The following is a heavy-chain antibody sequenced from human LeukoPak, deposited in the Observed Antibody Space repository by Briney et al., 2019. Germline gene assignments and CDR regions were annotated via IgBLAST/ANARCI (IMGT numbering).Heavy chain of an antibody. J-gene: IGHJ4*02. Sequence: SETLSLACTVSGGSISSGDYYWSWIRQPPGKGLEWIGYIYYSGSTYYNPSLKSRVTISVDTSRNQFSLKLSSVTAADTAMYYCAREVAGRKDYWGQGALVTVSS. CDR1: GGSISSGDYY. D-gene: IGHD2-15*01. CDR3: AREVAGRKDY. CDR2: IYYSGST. V-gene: IGHV4-30-4*02.